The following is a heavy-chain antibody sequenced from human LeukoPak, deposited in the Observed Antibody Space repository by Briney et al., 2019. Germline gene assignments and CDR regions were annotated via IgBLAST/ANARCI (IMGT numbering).Heavy chain of an antibody. D-gene: IGHD3-16*01. CDR3: AMGGARIRYFYY. Sequence: GASVKVSCKASGYTFTGYYMHWVRQAPGQGLEWMGWINPNGGGTNYAQKFQGRVTMTRDTSISTAYMELSRLRSDDTDVYYCAMGGARIRYFYYWGQGTLVTVSS. CDR1: GYTFTGYY. J-gene: IGHJ4*02. CDR2: INPNGGGT. V-gene: IGHV1-2*02.